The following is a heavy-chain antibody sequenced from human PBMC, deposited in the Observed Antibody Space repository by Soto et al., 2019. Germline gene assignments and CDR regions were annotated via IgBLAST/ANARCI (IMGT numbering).Heavy chain of an antibody. D-gene: IGHD3-22*01. Sequence: GGSLRLSCAASGFTFSSYAMSWVRQAPGKGLEWVSAISGSGGSTYYADSVKGRFTISRDNSKNTLYLQMNSLRAEDTALYYYAKSGLYHYDSSGYYGVDYWGQGTLVTVSS. CDR3: AKSGLYHYDSSGYYGVDY. CDR1: GFTFSSYA. CDR2: ISGSGGST. J-gene: IGHJ4*02. V-gene: IGHV3-23*01.